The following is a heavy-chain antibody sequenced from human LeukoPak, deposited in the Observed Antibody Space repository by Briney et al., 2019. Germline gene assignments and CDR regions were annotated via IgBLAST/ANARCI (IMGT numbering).Heavy chain of an antibody. CDR3: ARSPGGNARTWLDY. D-gene: IGHD4-23*01. CDR1: GYSFTNYA. J-gene: IGHJ4*02. CDR2: TNGATGNT. Sequence: ASVKVSCKASGYSFTNYALHWVRQAPGQRLEWMGWTNGATGNTRFSQDFQGRLTITIDTSASTSYMELSSLRSEDTAVYYCARSPGGNARTWLDYWGQGTLLTVSS. V-gene: IGHV1-3*02.